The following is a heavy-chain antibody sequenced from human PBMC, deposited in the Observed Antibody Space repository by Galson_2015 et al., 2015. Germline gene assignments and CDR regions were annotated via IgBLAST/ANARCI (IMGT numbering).Heavy chain of an antibody. J-gene: IGHJ5*02. CDR2: ISYDGSNK. D-gene: IGHD1-26*01. CDR3: SSARDAGELLNNWFDP. V-gene: IGHV3-30-3*01. CDR1: GFTFSSYA. Sequence: SLRLSCAASGFTFSSYAMHWVRQAPGKGLEWVADISYDGSNKYYADSVKGRFTISRDNSKNTLYLQMNSRRAADAAVYYCSSARDAGELLNNWFDPWGQGTLVTVSS.